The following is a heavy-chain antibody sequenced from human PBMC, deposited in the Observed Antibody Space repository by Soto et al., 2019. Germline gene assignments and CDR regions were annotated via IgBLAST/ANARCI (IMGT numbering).Heavy chain of an antibody. CDR2: TYHSGST. CDR3: ARVLNSKLDY. CDR1: GSSISSDYY. D-gene: IGHD1-20*01. Sequence: SETLSLTCAVSGSSISSDYYWGWIRQPPGKGLEWIGSTYHSGSTYYNPSLKSRVTISLDTSKNQFSLKLSSVTAADTAVYYCARVLNSKLDYWGQGTLVTVS. V-gene: IGHV4-38-2*01. J-gene: IGHJ4*02.